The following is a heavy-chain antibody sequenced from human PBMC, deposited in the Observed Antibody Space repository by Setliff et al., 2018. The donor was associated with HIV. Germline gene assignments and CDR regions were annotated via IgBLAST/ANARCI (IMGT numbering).Heavy chain of an antibody. V-gene: IGHV1-2*02. Sequence: ASVKVSCKASGYTFTGYYVHWVRQAPGLGLEWMGWINPNTGATHYAQKFQGRVTLTRDTSISTADMELSRLRSDDTALYYCARTLYSSFSSFDYWGQGTLVTVSS. CDR2: INPNTGAT. CDR1: GYTFTGYY. CDR3: ARTLYSSFSSFDY. D-gene: IGHD6-19*01. J-gene: IGHJ4*02.